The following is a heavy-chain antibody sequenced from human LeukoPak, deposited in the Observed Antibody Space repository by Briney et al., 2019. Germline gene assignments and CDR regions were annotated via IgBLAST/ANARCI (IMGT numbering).Heavy chain of an antibody. CDR2: ISGSGAST. CDR3: ARGQRSDY. J-gene: IGHJ4*02. Sequence: GGSLRLSCAASGFTLSNYAMSWVRQAPGKGLEWVSTISGSGASTYYADSAKGRFTISRDNSENTLYLQMNSLRAEDTAVYYCARGQRSDYWGQGTLLTVSS. D-gene: IGHD6-25*01. CDR1: GFTLSNYA. V-gene: IGHV3-23*01.